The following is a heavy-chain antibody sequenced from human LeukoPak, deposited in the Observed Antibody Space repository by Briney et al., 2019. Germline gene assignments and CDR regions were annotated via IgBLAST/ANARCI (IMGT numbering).Heavy chain of an antibody. V-gene: IGHV3-23*01. Sequence: GGSLRLSCVGSGFTFRSHAMSWVRQAPEKGLEFVSGIYENGGTTYYADSVKGRFSISRDNSKNTLYLQMNSLRAEDTAVYYCAKDSGGSYDYWGQGTLVTVSS. CDR2: IYENGGTT. CDR1: GFTFRSHA. D-gene: IGHD1-26*01. J-gene: IGHJ4*02. CDR3: AKDSGGSYDY.